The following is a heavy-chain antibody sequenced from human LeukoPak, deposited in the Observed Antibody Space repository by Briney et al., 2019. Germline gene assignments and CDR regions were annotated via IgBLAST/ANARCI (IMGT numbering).Heavy chain of an antibody. CDR1: GFTYSSCG. V-gene: IGHV3-30*18. J-gene: IGHJ6*02. D-gene: IGHD5-12*01. CDR3: ANQHLATFGYHCYGMDV. Sequence: GGSVSLSCAASGFTYSSCGMHGLRQARGRGVEGVAVIAYDGSNEYYADSVQGRFTIYRENSKNTLYLQMNSLRGEDTAVYFCANQHLATFGYHCYGMDVWGQGTTVTVSS. CDR2: IAYDGSNE.